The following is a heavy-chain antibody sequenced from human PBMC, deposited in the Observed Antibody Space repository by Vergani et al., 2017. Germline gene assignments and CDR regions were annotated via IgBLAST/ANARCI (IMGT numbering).Heavy chain of an antibody. CDR2: IYTSGST. CDR3: ARDSSGYYSGYGMDV. CDR1: GGSISSGSYY. V-gene: IGHV4-61*02. D-gene: IGHD3-22*01. Sequence: QVQLQESGPGLVKPSQTLSLTCTVSGGSISSGSYYWSWIRQPAGKGLEWIGRIYTSGSTNYNPSLKSRVTISVETSKNQFSLKLSSVTAADTAVYYCARDSSGYYSGYGMDVWGQGTTVTVSS. J-gene: IGHJ6*02.